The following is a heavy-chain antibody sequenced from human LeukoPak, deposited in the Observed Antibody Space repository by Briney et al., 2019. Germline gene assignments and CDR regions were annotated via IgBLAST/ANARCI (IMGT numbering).Heavy chain of an antibody. D-gene: IGHD6-19*01. J-gene: IGHJ4*02. Sequence: GGSLRLSCAASGFTFSSYEMNWVRQAPGKGLEWVSYISGSGSTIYYADSVKGRFTISRDNAKNSLYLQMNSLRAEDTAVYYCARDSSGWYELYYFDYWGQGTLVTVSS. V-gene: IGHV3-48*03. CDR1: GFTFSSYE. CDR2: ISGSGSTI. CDR3: ARDSSGWYELYYFDY.